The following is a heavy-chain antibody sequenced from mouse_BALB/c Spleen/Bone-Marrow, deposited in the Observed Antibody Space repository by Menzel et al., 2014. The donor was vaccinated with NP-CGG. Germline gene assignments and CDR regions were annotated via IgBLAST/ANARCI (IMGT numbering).Heavy chain of an antibody. D-gene: IGHD1-1*01. V-gene: IGHV1-18*01. CDR2: INPNNGDT. J-gene: IGHJ3*01. CDR1: GYTFTDYH. CDR3: ARRREDYYAWFAY. Sequence: EVQLQESGPEPVKPGASVKMSCKASGYTFTDYHMKWVKQSHGKSLEWIGEINPNNGDTFYNQKYEGKATLTVDKSSSTAYMQLNSLTSEDSAVYYCARRREDYYAWFAYWGQGTLVTVSA.